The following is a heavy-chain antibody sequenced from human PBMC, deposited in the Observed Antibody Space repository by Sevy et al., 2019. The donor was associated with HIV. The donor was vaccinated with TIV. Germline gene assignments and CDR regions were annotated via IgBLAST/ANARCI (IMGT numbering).Heavy chain of an antibody. CDR2: INPNSGGT. CDR1: GYTFTGYY. D-gene: IGHD3-22*01. V-gene: IGHV1-2*04. Sequence: ASVKVSCKASGYTFTGYYMHWVRQAPGQGLEWMGWINPNSGGTNYAQKFQGWVTMTRDTSISPAYMGLSRLRSDDTAGYYCARGVAEYYYDSSGYSLFDYWGQGTLVTVSS. J-gene: IGHJ4*02. CDR3: ARGVAEYYYDSSGYSLFDY.